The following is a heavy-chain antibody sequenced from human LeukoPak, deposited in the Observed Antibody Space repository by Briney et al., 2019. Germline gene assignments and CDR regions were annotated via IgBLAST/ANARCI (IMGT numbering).Heavy chain of an antibody. CDR1: GFTFSDYY. CDR3: ARDGYCSGGSCYSGGTSPIDY. Sequence: PGGSLRLSCAASGFTFSDYYMSWIRQAPGKGLEWVSYISSSGRTIYYADSVKGRFTISRDNANNSVYLQMNSLRAEDTAVYYCARDGYCSGGSCYSGGTSPIDYWGQGTLVTVSS. V-gene: IGHV3-11*04. J-gene: IGHJ4*02. D-gene: IGHD2-15*01. CDR2: ISSSGRTI.